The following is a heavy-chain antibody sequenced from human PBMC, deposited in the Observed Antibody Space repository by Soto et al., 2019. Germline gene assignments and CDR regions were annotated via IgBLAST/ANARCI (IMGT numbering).Heavy chain of an antibody. CDR2: ISSSSSSI. Sequence: PGGSLRLSCAASGFTFSSYSMNWVRQAPGKGLEWVSSISSSSSSIYYADSVKGRFTISRDNSKNTLYLQMDSLRADDSAVYFCARSGSSSSTDYYYYIDVWGEGTTVTVSS. V-gene: IGHV3-21*04. CDR1: GFTFSSYS. J-gene: IGHJ6*03. D-gene: IGHD6-6*01. CDR3: ARSGSSSSTDYYYYIDV.